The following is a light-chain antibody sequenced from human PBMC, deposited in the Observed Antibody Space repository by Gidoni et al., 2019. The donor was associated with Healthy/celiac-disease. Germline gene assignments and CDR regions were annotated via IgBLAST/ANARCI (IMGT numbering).Light chain of an antibody. CDR3: QKYNSSLLFT. V-gene: IGKV1-27*01. Sequence: IQMTQSPSSLSASVGDRVTITCRASQGISNYLAWYQQKPGKVPSRFSGSGSVTDFTLTISSLQPEDVATYYCQKYNSSLLFTFGPGTKVDIK. J-gene: IGKJ3*01. CDR1: QGISNY.